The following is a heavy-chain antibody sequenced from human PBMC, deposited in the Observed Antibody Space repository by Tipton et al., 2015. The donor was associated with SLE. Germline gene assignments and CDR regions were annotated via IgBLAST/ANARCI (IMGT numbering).Heavy chain of an antibody. D-gene: IGHD3-3*01. CDR2: IKQDGSEN. CDR3: ATGYHGFWPAEYFLH. Sequence: SLRLSCAASGFTFSSYWMSWVRQAPGKGLEWVANIKQDGSENYYVDSVKGRFTISRDNAKNSLYLQMNSLRAEDTAVYYCATGYHGFWPAEYFLHWGQGTLVTVSS. CDR1: GFTFSSYW. V-gene: IGHV3-7*01. J-gene: IGHJ1*01.